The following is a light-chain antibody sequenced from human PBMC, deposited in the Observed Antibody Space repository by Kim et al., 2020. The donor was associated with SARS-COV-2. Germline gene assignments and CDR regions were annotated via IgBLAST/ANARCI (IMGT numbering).Light chain of an antibody. J-gene: IGLJ2*01. CDR2: DVN. CDR1: SSDVGGYNY. Sequence: GQSVTISCTGTSSDVGGYNYVSWYQQHPGKAPKLMMYDVNKRPSGVPDRFSGSKSGNTASLTISGLQAEDEADYYCSSYVGTHTVVFGGGTRSPS. V-gene: IGLV2-11*03. CDR3: SSYVGTHTVV.